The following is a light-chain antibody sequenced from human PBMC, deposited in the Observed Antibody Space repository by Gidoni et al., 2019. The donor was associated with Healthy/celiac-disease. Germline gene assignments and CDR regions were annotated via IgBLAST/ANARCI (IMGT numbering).Light chain of an antibody. CDR2: WAS. V-gene: IGKV4-1*01. Sequence: DIVMTQSPDSMAVSLGERATINCKSSQSVLYSSNNQNYLAWYQQTPGQPPKLLIYWASTRESGVPYRFSGSGSGTDFTLPISSLQAEDVAVYYCQQYYSTPLTFGGGTKVEIK. CDR1: QSVLYSSNNQNY. CDR3: QQYYSTPLT. J-gene: IGKJ4*01.